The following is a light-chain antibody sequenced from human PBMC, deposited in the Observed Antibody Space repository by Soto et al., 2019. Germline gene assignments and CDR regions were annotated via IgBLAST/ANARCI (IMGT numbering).Light chain of an antibody. CDR1: QSVSSN. J-gene: IGKJ5*01. Sequence: EIVMTQSPATLSVSPGARATLSCRASQSVSSNLAWYQQKPGQAPRLLIYDASNRATGIPARFSGSGSGTDFTLTISSLEPEDFAVYYGQQRSNWPFITFGQGTRLEIK. CDR3: QQRSNWPFIT. V-gene: IGKV3-11*01. CDR2: DAS.